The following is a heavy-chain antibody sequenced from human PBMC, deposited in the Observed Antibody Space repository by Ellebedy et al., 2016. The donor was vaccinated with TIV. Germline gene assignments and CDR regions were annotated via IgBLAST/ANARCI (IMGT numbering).Heavy chain of an antibody. Sequence: SLKISCAVSGFTFDDYAMHWVRQAPGKGLEWVSGISWNSGRIGYADSVKGRFTISRDNAKNSLHLQMNSLRVEDTALYYCAKDIEEGSIIIDAFDIWGQGTMVTVYS. D-gene: IGHD3-10*01. J-gene: IGHJ3*02. CDR3: AKDIEEGSIIIDAFDI. V-gene: IGHV3-9*01. CDR1: GFTFDDYA. CDR2: ISWNSGRI.